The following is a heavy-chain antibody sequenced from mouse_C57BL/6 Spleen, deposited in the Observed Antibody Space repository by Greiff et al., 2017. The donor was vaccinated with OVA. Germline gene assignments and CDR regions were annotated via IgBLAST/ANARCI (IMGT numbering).Heavy chain of an antibody. CDR1: GFSFTSYG. V-gene: IGHV2-3*01. CDR2: IWGDGST. Sequence: VQVVESGPGLVAPSQRLSITCTVSGFSFTSYGVSWVRQPPGKGLEWLGVIWGDGSTNYHSALISRLSISKDNSKSQVFLKLNSLHTDDTATYYCAKEDGNYGFAYWGQGTLVTVSA. D-gene: IGHD2-1*01. J-gene: IGHJ3*01. CDR3: AKEDGNYGFAY.